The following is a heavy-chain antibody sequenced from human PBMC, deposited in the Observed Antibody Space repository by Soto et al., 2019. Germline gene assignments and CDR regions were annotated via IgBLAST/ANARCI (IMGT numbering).Heavy chain of an antibody. Sequence: QVQLVESGGGVVQPGRSLRLSCAASGFTFSSYGKHWVRQAPGKGLEWVAVISYDGSNKYYADSVKGRFTISRDNSKNTLYLQMNSLRAEDTAVYYCAKDGGADYGDYPIDYWGQGTLVTVSS. CDR2: ISYDGSNK. J-gene: IGHJ4*02. D-gene: IGHD4-17*01. CDR1: GFTFSSYG. V-gene: IGHV3-30*18. CDR3: AKDGGADYGDYPIDY.